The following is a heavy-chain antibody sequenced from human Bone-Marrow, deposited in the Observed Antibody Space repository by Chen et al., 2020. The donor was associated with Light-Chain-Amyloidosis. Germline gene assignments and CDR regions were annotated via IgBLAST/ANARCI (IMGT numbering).Heavy chain of an antibody. J-gene: IGHJ6*03. CDR1: GYTLTSYA. V-gene: IGHV7-4-1*02. CDR2: INTNTGNP. CDR3: AVVWPPRQWLGKGCYYMDV. Sequence: QVQLVQSGSELKKPGASVKVSCKASGYTLTSYAMNWVRQGPGQGLEWMGWINTNTGNPTYAQGFTGRFVFSLDTYVRTAYLEISRPKGGEPALYLCAVVWPPRQWLGKGCYYMDVLGKGTTVTVSS. D-gene: IGHD6-19*01.